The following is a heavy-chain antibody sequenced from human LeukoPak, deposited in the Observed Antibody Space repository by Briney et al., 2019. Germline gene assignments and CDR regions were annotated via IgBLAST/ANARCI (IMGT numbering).Heavy chain of an antibody. CDR2: VYYSGST. D-gene: IGHD1-7*01. V-gene: IGHV4-59*02. J-gene: IGHJ4*02. Sequence: SETLSLTCVVSGVSVSGYYWGWIRQPPGRGLEWIGYVYYSGSTNYNPSFKSRITISVDTSRNQFSLQLSSVTAADTAVYYCVRDRELNYWGQGTLVTVSS. CDR1: GVSVSGYY. CDR3: VRDRELNY.